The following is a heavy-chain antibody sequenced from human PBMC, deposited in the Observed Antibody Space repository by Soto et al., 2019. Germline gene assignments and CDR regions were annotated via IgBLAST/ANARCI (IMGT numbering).Heavy chain of an antibody. V-gene: IGHV5-51*01. CDR3: ARQEQLMTTVTSFDY. CDR1: GYSFTSYW. J-gene: IGHJ4*02. CDR2: IYTGYSDT. Sequence: GESLKISCKGSGYSFTSYWIGWVRQIPGKGLEWMGIIYTGYSDTGYSPSFQGQVTISADKAISTAYLQWISLKASDTAMYYCARQEQLMTTVTSFDYWGQGTLVTVSS. D-gene: IGHD4-17*01.